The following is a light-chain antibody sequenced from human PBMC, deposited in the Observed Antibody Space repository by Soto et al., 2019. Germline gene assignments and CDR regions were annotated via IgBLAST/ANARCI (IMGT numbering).Light chain of an antibody. V-gene: IGLV2-14*01. CDR2: DVS. CDR3: SSYTSSSTLEVVV. Sequence: QSALTQPASVSGSPGQSITISCTGTSSDVGGYNYVSWYQQHPGKAPKLMIYDVSNRPSGVSNRFSGSKSGNTASLTISGLQAEDEADYYCSSYTSSSTLEVVVFGGGTKVTVL. CDR1: SSDVGGYNY. J-gene: IGLJ2*01.